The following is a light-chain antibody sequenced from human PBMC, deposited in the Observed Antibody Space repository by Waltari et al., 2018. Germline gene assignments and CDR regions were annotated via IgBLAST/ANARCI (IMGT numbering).Light chain of an antibody. J-gene: IGKJ1*01. CDR3: QKYVSLPAT. V-gene: IGKV3-20*01. CDR2: DAS. Sequence: EIVLTQSPGTLSLSPGERATLSCRASQSVSKYLALYQQKPGQAPRLLIYDASTRATGIPDRFSGSGSGTDFSLTISRLEPEDFAVYYCQKYVSLPATFGQGTKVEIK. CDR1: QSVSKY.